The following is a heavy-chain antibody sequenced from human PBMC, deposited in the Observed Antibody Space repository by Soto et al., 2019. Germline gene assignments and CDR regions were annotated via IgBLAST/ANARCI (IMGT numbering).Heavy chain of an antibody. V-gene: IGHV4-39*01. D-gene: IGHD3-22*01. J-gene: IGHJ4*02. CDR3: MLGSGWKDFDY. CDR1: GGSISSSSYY. CDR2: IYYSGST. Sequence: QLQLQESGPGLVKPSETLSLTCTVSGGSISSSSYYWGWIRQPPGKGLEWIGSIYYSGSTYYNPSLKSRVTLSVDTSTNQFSLKLSSVTAADTAVYYCMLGSGWKDFDYWGQGTLVTVSS.